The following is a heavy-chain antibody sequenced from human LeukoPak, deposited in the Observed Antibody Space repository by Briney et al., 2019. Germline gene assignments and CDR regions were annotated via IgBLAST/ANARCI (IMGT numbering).Heavy chain of an antibody. CDR1: GFTFSNYW. CDR3: SKWKAIVLVPAARSPIDY. Sequence: GGSLRLSCAASGFTFSNYWMHWVRQAPGKGLEWVSAISGSGVTTYYADSVKGRFTISRDNSKHTLYLQMNSLRAEDTAVYYCSKWKAIVLVPAARSPIDYWGQGTLVTVPS. J-gene: IGHJ4*02. CDR2: ISGSGVTT. D-gene: IGHD2-2*01. V-gene: IGHV3-23*01.